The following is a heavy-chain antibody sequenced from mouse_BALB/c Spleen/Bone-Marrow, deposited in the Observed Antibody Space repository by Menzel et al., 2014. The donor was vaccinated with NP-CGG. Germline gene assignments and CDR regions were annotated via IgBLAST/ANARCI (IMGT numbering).Heavy chain of an antibody. CDR1: GYTFSSYW. CDR3: TRKGFAY. Sequence: VQLQQSGPKLMKPGASVKISCKATGYTFSSYWIEWVKQRPGHGLEWIGEILPGSGNTHYNEKFKGKATFTADTSSNTAYMQLSSLTSENSTDYCCTRKGFAYWGQGTLVTVSA. J-gene: IGHJ3*01. CDR2: ILPGSGNT. V-gene: IGHV1-9*01.